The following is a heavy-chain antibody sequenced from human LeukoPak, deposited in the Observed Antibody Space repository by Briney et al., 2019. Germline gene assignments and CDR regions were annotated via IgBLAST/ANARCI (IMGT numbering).Heavy chain of an antibody. CDR3: ARMDSSGWPNDYYSYMDV. CDR1: GYILTTYG. Sequence: ASVKVSCKTSGYILTTYGICWVRQAPGQGLEWMGWISGNNGNTNYAQNFQGRVTMTTDTSTSTAYMELRSLRSDDTAVYYCARMDSSGWPNDYYSYMDVWGKGTTVTISS. J-gene: IGHJ6*03. D-gene: IGHD6-19*01. CDR2: ISGNNGNT. V-gene: IGHV1-18*01.